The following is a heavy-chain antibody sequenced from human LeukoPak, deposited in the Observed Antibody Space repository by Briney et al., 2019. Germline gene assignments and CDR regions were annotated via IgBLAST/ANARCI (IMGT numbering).Heavy chain of an antibody. V-gene: IGHV4-59*01. CDR3: ARGDYYGSGSYYW. J-gene: IGHJ4*02. CDR2: IYYSGST. D-gene: IGHD3-10*01. CDR1: GGSISSYY. Sequence: PSETLSLTCTVSGGSISSYYWSWIRQPPGKGLEWIGYIYYSGSTNYNPSLKSRVTISVDTSKNQFSLKLSSVTAADTAVYYCARGDYYGSGSYYWWGQGTLVTVSS.